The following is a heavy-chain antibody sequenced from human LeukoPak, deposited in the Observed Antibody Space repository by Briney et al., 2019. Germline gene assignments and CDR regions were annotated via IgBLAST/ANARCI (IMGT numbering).Heavy chain of an antibody. J-gene: IGHJ4*02. CDR1: GYTFTGYY. CDR3: ARVYYYDSSGYDY. V-gene: IGHV1-2*02. D-gene: IGHD3-22*01. CDR2: INPNSGGT. Sequence: GASVKVSCTASGYTFTGYYMHWVRQAPGQGLEWMGWINPNSGGTNYAQKFQGRVTMTRDTSISTAYMELSRLRSDDTAVYYCARVYYYDSSGYDYWGQGTLVTVSS.